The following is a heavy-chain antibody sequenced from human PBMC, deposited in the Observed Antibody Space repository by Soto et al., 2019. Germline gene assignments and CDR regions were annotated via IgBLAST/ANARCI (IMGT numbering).Heavy chain of an antibody. CDR2: MYYTGVT. Sequence: QVQLQESGPGLLKASETLSLTCSVSGGSVRSGNHFWNWIRQPPGRGLEWLGYMYYTGVTNYNPSLKSRASMSVDTSKDQFSLNLTSLTAADTAVYYCARGGERLGYYGLDVWGQGTTVTVSS. CDR3: ARGGERLGYYGLDV. J-gene: IGHJ6*02. CDR1: GGSVRSGNHF. V-gene: IGHV4-61*01.